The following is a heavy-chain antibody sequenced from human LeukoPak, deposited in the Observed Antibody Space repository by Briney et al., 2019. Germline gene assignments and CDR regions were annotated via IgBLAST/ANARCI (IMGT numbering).Heavy chain of an antibody. CDR1: GGSISSYS. Sequence: PSESLSLTCTVSGGSISSYSWSWIRQPPGKGLEWIGYIYYSGSTNYNHSLKSRVTISVETSKNQYSLKLSSVTAADTAVYYCARFGGWQGVVYYYYFYMDVWGKGTTVTVSS. J-gene: IGHJ6*03. CDR2: IYYSGST. CDR3: ARFGGWQGVVYYYYFYMDV. V-gene: IGHV4-59*01. D-gene: IGHD6-19*01.